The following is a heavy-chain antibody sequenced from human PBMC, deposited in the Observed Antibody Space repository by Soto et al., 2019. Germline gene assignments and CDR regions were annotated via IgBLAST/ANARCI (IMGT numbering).Heavy chain of an antibody. CDR3: VKDRMGTVTAAFDY. CDR2: ISDGGVGT. D-gene: IGHD4-4*01. V-gene: IGHV3-23*01. CDR1: GFAFSSYA. Sequence: PGGSLRLSCAASGFAFSSYAMSWVRQAPGKGLEWVSVISDGGVGTHYADSVKGRFTISRANSKNTLYLQMNSLRADDTALYYCVKDRMGTVTAAFDYWGQGTQITVSS. J-gene: IGHJ4*02.